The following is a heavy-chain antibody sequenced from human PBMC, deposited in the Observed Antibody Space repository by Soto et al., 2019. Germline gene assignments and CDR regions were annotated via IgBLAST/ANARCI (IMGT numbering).Heavy chain of an antibody. CDR1: GFSFRGYW. V-gene: IGHV3-7*01. CDR2: IKQDGSEK. D-gene: IGHD1-26*01. Sequence: EAQLVESGGGLVQPGGYLILSCVASGFSFRGYWMTWVRQAPGKGLEWVANIKQDGSEKYYVDSVKGRVTIYRDNAKKSRFLEMRSVRAEDTATDYCARYYRTVWAGSYYYGMDVWGQGATVTVSS. J-gene: IGHJ6*02. CDR3: ARYYRTVWAGSYYYGMDV.